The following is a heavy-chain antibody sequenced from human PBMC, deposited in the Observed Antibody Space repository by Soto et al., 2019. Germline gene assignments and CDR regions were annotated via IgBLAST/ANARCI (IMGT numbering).Heavy chain of an antibody. D-gene: IGHD1-1*01. CDR1: GFTFSSYG. V-gene: IGHV3-30*18. Sequence: HPGGSLRLSCAASGFTFSSYGMHWVRQAPGKGLEWVAVISYDGSNKYYADSVKGRFTISRDNSKNTLYLQMNSLRAEGTAVYYCAKEGKERNYYYGMDVWGQGTTVTVSS. CDR3: AKEGKERNYYYGMDV. CDR2: ISYDGSNK. J-gene: IGHJ6*02.